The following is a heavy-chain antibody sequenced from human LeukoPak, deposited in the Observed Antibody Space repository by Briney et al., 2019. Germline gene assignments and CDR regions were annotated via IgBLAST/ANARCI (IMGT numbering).Heavy chain of an antibody. J-gene: IGHJ3*02. V-gene: IGHV3-9*03. Sequence: GGSLRLPCAASGFTFDDYAMHWVRQAPGKGLEWVSGISWNSGSIGYADSVKGRFTISRDNAKNSLYLQMNSLRAEDMALYYCAKDIGYYDSSGYAGGAFDIWGQGTMVTVSS. CDR3: AKDIGYYDSSGYAGGAFDI. D-gene: IGHD3-22*01. CDR2: ISWNSGSI. CDR1: GFTFDDYA.